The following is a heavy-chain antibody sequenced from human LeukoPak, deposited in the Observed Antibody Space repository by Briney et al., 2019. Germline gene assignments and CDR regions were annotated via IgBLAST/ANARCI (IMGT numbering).Heavy chain of an antibody. D-gene: IGHD1-20*01. J-gene: IGHJ5*02. CDR2: IYHSGST. CDR3: ARSPDRYNWNPGNWFDP. Sequence: SETLSLTCTVSGYSISSGYYWGWIRQPPGKGLEWIGSIYHSGSTDYNPSLKSRVTISVDTSKNQFSLKLTSVTAADTAVYYCARSPDRYNWNPGNWFDPWGQGTLVTVSS. V-gene: IGHV4-38-2*02. CDR1: GYSISSGYY.